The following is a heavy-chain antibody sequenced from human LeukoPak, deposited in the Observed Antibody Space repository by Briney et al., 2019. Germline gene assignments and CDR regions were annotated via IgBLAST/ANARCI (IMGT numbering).Heavy chain of an antibody. CDR1: QYTFTDYA. CDR2: IDAGNGKT. V-gene: IGHV1-3*01. CDR3: ARGRWTDVARRSYYLDY. D-gene: IGHD1-1*01. Sequence: GASVKVSCKASQYTFTDYAVHWVRQAPGQRLEWMGWIDAGNGKTKYSQSFQGRVTIIRDTSATTAYMELSSLTSEDTAVYYCARGRWTDVARRSYYLDYWGQGTLVSVSS. J-gene: IGHJ4*02.